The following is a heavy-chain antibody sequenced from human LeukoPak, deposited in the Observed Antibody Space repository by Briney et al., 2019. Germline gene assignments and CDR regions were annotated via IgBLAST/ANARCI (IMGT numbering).Heavy chain of an antibody. CDR1: GDRFESLA. D-gene: IGHD3-10*01. Sequence: ASVKVSCKASGDRFESLAIAWVRQAPGQGLECMGGIIPLLEETNYAQKFQGRVTITADESTNTVYMELSSLTSDDTAVYYCARHGLLMARGVRNGFDPWGQGTLVTVSS. CDR2: IIPLLEET. J-gene: IGHJ5*02. V-gene: IGHV1-69*13. CDR3: ARHGLLMARGVRNGFDP.